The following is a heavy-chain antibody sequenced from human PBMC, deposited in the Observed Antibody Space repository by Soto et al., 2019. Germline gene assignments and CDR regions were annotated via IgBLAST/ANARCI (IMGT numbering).Heavy chain of an antibody. CDR3: ARDLRNNWNFHFGMDV. J-gene: IGHJ6*02. CDR2: INSDGSST. D-gene: IGHD1-7*01. Sequence: PGGSLRLSCAASGFTFSSYWMNWVRQAPGKGLVWVSRINSDGSSTSYADSVEGRFTTSRDNAKNTLHLQMNSLRAEDTAVYYCARDLRNNWNFHFGMDVWGQGTTVTVSS. CDR1: GFTFSSYW. V-gene: IGHV3-74*01.